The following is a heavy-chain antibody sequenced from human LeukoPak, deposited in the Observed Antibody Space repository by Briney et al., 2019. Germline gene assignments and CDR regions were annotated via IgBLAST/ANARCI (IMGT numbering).Heavy chain of an antibody. J-gene: IGHJ3*02. CDR1: GGTFSSYA. CDR2: IIPIFGTA. V-gene: IGHV1-69*06. Sequence: ASVKVSCKTSGGTFSSYAISWVRQAPGQGLEWIGDIIPIFGTANYAQKFQGRVTITADKSTSTAYMELSSLRSEDTAVYYCARVVVINESPDDAFDIWGQGAMVTVSS. D-gene: IGHD3-22*01. CDR3: ARVVVINESPDDAFDI.